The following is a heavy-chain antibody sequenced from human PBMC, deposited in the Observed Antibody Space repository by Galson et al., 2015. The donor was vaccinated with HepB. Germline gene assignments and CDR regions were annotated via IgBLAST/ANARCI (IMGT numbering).Heavy chain of an antibody. CDR2: TYHWSQLST. D-gene: IGHD6-13*01. V-gene: IGHV6-1*01. J-gene: IGHJ4*02. Sequence: CAISGDSVSSNTATWNWFRQSPSRGLEWLGRTYHWSQLSTEYAESLKSRLAVNSDTSKNQFSLQLNSVSPEDTAVYYCARGIAPGGLPRFDYWSQGTLVIVFS. CDR1: GDSVSSNTAT. CDR3: ARGIAPGGLPRFDY.